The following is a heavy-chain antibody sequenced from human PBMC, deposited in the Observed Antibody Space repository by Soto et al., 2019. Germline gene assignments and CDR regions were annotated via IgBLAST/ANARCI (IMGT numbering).Heavy chain of an antibody. V-gene: IGHV1-46*01. CDR3: ARAPFSTSSFFFDQ. D-gene: IGHD6-6*01. CDR2: INPSGGST. J-gene: IGHJ4*02. CDR1: GYTFTAYF. Sequence: QVQVVQSGSEVKKPGASVKVSCKASGYTFTAYFMHWVRQAPGQGLEWIGIINPSGGSTNYAQQFQGRVAMTWGTSTSTVYMDLSSLRSDDTAVYYCARAPFSTSSFFFDQWGQGTLVSVSS.